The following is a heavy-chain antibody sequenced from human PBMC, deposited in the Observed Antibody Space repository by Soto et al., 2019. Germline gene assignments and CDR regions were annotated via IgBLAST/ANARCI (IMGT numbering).Heavy chain of an antibody. CDR1: GFTFSDYA. J-gene: IGHJ6*02. CDR2: IDGSSATT. Sequence: EVQLLESGGGLVQPGGSLRLSCAAAGFTFSDYAMSWVRQAPGKGLEWVSAIDGSSATTNYADSVKGRFTISRDNSKNTLFLHMSGLRAEDTSVYYCSRDRRPSIYSGLAVWVQGTTVSVSS. D-gene: IGHD3-22*01. V-gene: IGHV3-23*01. CDR3: SRDRRPSIYSGLAV.